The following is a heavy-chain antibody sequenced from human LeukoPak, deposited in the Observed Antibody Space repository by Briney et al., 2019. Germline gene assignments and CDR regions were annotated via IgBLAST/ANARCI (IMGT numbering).Heavy chain of an antibody. J-gene: IGHJ4*02. V-gene: IGHV3-53*01. Sequence: GGSLRLSCAASGFTVSSNYMSWVRQAPGKGLEWVSVIYSGGSTYYADSVKGRFTISRDNSKNTLYLQINGLRAEDTAVYYCARDGAMVRGIIMTDWGQGTLVTVSS. D-gene: IGHD3-10*01. CDR3: ARDGAMVRGIIMTD. CDR1: GFTVSSNY. CDR2: IYSGGST.